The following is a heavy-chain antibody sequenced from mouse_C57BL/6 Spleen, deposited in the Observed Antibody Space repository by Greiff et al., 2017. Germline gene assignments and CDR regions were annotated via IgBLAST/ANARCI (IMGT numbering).Heavy chain of an antibody. V-gene: IGHV5-9-1*02. J-gene: IGHJ2*01. Sequence: EVKVVESGEGLVKPGGSLKLSCAASGFTFSSYAMSWVRQTPEKRLEWVAYISRGGDYIYYADTVKGRFTISRDNARNTLYLQMSSLKSEDTAMYYCTRDLGGYFDYWGQGTTLTVSS. CDR2: ISRGGDYI. CDR3: TRDLGGYFDY. D-gene: IGHD3-1*01. CDR1: GFTFSSYA.